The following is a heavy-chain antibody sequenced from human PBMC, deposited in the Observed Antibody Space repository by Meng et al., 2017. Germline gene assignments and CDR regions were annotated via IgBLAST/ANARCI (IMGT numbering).Heavy chain of an antibody. D-gene: IGHD3-10*01. Sequence: SETLSLTCTVSGGSISSSSYYWGWIRQPPGKGLEWIGEINHSGSTNYNPSLKSRVTISVDTSKNQFSLKLSSVTAADTAVYYCARGSYYYGSGYLGGGYWGQGTLVTVSS. CDR3: ARGSYYYGSGYLGGGY. J-gene: IGHJ4*02. CDR2: INHSGST. V-gene: IGHV4-39*07. CDR1: GGSISSSSYY.